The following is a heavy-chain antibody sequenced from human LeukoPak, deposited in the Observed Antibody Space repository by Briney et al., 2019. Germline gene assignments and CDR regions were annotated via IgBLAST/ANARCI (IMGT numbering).Heavy chain of an antibody. CDR3: AKVPNQYSYRRYSYFQH. J-gene: IGHJ1*01. CDR2: ISGSGGST. V-gene: IGHV3-23*01. CDR1: GFTFSSYA. D-gene: IGHD5-18*01. Sequence: GGSLRLSCAASGFTFSSYAMSWVRQAPGKGLEWVSAISGSGGSTYYADSVKGRFTISGDNSKNTLYLQMNSLRAEGTAVYYCAKVPNQYSYRRYSYFQHWGQGTLVTVSS.